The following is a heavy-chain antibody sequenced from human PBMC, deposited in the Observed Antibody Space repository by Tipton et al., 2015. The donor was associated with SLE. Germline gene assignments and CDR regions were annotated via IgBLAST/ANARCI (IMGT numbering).Heavy chain of an antibody. Sequence: TLSLTCAVYGGSFSGYYWGWIRQPLGKGLEWIGEINHSGSTSYKPSLKSRVTISVDTSKNQFSLKLSSVTAADTAVYYCASGILTGNAAFDIWGPGTMVTVS. D-gene: IGHD3-9*01. J-gene: IGHJ3*02. CDR3: ASGILTGNAAFDI. V-gene: IGHV4-34*01. CDR1: GGSFSGYY. CDR2: INHSGST.